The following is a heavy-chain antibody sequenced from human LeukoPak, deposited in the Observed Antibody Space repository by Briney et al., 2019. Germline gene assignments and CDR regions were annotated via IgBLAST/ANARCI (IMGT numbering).Heavy chain of an antibody. V-gene: IGHV4-59*08. CDR1: GGSISGFY. J-gene: IGHJ6*03. CDR3: ARLSRIAAAGSYSYHSMDV. CDR2: IYYSGST. D-gene: IGHD6-13*01. Sequence: PSEALSLTCAVSGGSISGFYWSWIRRPPGKGLEWIGFIYYSGSTNYNPSLKSRLSISVDTSKNQFSLKLSSVTAADTAVYYCARLSRIAAAGSYSYHSMDVWGQGTTVTVSS.